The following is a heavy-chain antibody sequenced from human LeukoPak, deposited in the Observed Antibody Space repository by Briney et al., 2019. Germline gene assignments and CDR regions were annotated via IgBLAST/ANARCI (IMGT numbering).Heavy chain of an antibody. V-gene: IGHV3-21*04. J-gene: IGHJ4*02. CDR1: GFTFSSYS. CDR3: ARAEHLVPNYYDSSGYYYTLGY. D-gene: IGHD3-22*01. Sequence: GGSLRLSCAASGFTFSSYSMNWVRQAPGKGLEWVSSISSSSSYIYYADSVKGRFTISRDNAENSLYLQMNSLKASDTAMYYCARAEHLVPNYYDSSGYYYTLGYWGQGTLVTVSS. CDR2: ISSSSSYI.